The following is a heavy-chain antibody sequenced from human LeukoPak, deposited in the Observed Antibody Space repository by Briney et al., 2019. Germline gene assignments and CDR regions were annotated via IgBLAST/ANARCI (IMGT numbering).Heavy chain of an antibody. V-gene: IGHV6-1*01. Sequence: SQTLSLTCAISGDSVSSNSAAWNWIRQSPSRDLEWLGRTYYRSKWYNDYAVSVKSRITINPDTSKNQFSLQLNSVTPDDTAVYYCARGQQLAQSFDYWGQGTLVTVSS. CDR1: GDSVSSNSAA. CDR3: ARGQQLAQSFDY. CDR2: TYYRSKWYN. J-gene: IGHJ4*02. D-gene: IGHD6-13*01.